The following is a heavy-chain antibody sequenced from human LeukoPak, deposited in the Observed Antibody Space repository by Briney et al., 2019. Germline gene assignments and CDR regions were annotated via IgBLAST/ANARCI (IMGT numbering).Heavy chain of an antibody. D-gene: IGHD3-22*01. V-gene: IGHV4-59*01. Sequence: SETLSLTCTVSGGSISSYYWSWIRQPPGKGLEWIGYIYYSGSTYYNPSLRSRVTISVDTSRNQFSLKLSSVTVADTAVYYCARSSEGRYYYDSSGYSYYYYYMDVWGKGTTVTISS. CDR2: IYYSGST. CDR3: ARSSEGRYYYDSSGYSYYYYYMDV. J-gene: IGHJ6*03. CDR1: GGSISSYY.